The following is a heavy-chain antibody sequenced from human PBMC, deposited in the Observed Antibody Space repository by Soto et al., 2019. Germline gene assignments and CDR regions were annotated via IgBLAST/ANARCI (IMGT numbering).Heavy chain of an antibody. CDR3: ARDRGSSSGWYLDV. J-gene: IGHJ6*02. CDR1: GGSISSPGYY. Sequence: TSETLSLTCAVSGGSISSPGYYWTWIRQHPGKGLEWIGYIYYSGGTSYNPSLNSRLAISVDTSKNHFSLKLSSVTAADTAVYYCARDRGSSSGWYLDVWGQGTQVTVSS. V-gene: IGHV4-31*11. D-gene: IGHD6-19*01. CDR2: IYYSGGT.